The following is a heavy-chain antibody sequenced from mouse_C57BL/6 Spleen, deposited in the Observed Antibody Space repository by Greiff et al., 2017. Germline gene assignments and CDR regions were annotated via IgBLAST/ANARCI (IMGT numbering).Heavy chain of an antibody. CDR3: ARGGAYSTFDY. J-gene: IGHJ2*01. Sequence: QVHVKQPGAELVRPGSSVKLSCKASGYTFTSYWMHWVKQRPIQGLEWIGNIDPSDSETHYNQKFKDKATLTVDKSSSTAYMQLSSLTSEDSAVYYCARGGAYSTFDYWGQGTTLTVSS. CDR1: GYTFTSYW. CDR2: IDPSDSET. D-gene: IGHD2-5*01. V-gene: IGHV1-52*01.